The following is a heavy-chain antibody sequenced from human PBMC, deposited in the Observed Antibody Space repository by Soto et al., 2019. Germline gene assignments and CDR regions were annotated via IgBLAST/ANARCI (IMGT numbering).Heavy chain of an antibody. CDR2: IIPIFGTA. D-gene: IGHD3-16*01. CDR3: ARDTVKRLGAFDI. Sequence: SVKVSCKASGGTFSSYAISWVRQAPGQGLEWMGGIIPIFGTANYAQKFQGRVTITADESTSTAYMELSSLRSEDTAVYYCARDTVKRLGAFDIWGQGTMVTVSS. CDR1: GGTFSSYA. J-gene: IGHJ3*02. V-gene: IGHV1-69*13.